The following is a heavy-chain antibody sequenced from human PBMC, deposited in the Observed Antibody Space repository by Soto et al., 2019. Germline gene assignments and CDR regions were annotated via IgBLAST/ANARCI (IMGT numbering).Heavy chain of an antibody. V-gene: IGHV1-69*04. J-gene: IGHJ3*02. CDR3: ARDDYYDSSGYAFDI. D-gene: IGHD3-22*01. CDR1: GGTFSSYT. Sequence: ASVKVSCKASGGTFSSYTISWVRQAPGQGLEWMGRIIPILGIANYAQKFQGRVTITADKSTSTAYMELSSLRSEDTAVYYCARDDYYDSSGYAFDIWGQGTMVTVSS. CDR2: IIPILGIA.